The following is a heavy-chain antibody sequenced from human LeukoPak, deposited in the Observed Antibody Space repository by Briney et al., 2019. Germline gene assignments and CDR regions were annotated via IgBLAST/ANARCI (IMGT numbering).Heavy chain of an antibody. CDR1: GGSISSSSYY. V-gene: IGHV4-39*07. D-gene: IGHD1-7*01. J-gene: IGHJ4*02. Sequence: SETLSLTCTVSGGSISSSSYYWGWIRQPPGKGLEWIGSIYYSGSTYYNPSLKSRVTISVDTSKNQFSLKLSSVTAADTAVYYCARITGTSRYFDYWGQRTLVTLSS. CDR2: IYYSGST. CDR3: ARITGTSRYFDY.